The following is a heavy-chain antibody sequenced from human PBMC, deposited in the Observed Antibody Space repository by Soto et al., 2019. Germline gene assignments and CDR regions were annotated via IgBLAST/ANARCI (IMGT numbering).Heavy chain of an antibody. Sequence: SETRSLTCTVSGDSIRSLYNWSWIRQTPGKGLEWIGHIHHSGGTSYNPSLKSLVAISVDTSKNQFSLKVDSVTAADTAVYYCARGLLAYCGGDCALFDSWGQGIMVT. D-gene: IGHD2-21*02. CDR2: IHHSGGT. V-gene: IGHV4-59*01. J-gene: IGHJ4*02. CDR1: GDSIRSLYN. CDR3: ARGLLAYCGGDCALFDS.